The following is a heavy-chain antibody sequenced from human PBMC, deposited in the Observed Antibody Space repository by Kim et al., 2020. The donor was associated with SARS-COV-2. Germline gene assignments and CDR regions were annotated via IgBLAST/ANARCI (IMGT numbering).Heavy chain of an antibody. V-gene: IGHV3-49*02. J-gene: IGHJ5*02. D-gene: IGHD1-1*01. CDR3: TRDLQNLLNWFDP. Sequence: AASVKGRFTISRDDSKSIAYLQMNSLKSEDTAVYYCTRDLQNLLNWFDPWGQGTLVTVSS.